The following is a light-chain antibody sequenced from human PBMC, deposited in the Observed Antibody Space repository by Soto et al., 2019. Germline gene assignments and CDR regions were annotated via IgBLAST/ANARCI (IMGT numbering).Light chain of an antibody. V-gene: IGKV1-5*01. Sequence: DIQMTHSPSTQSAYVGDRVTTTCRASQGISRRLAWYQQKPGKAPKLLIYDASSLESGVPSRFSGSGSGTEFTLTISSLQPDDFATYYCQQCYSSSWTFGQGTKVDIK. CDR3: QQCYSSSWT. CDR1: QGISRR. J-gene: IGKJ1*01. CDR2: DAS.